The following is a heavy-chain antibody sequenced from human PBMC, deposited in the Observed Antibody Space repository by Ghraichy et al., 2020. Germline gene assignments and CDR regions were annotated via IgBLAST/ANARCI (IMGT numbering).Heavy chain of an antibody. CDR1: GFTFSSYA. J-gene: IGHJ4*02. V-gene: IGHV3-23*01. CDR2: ISGSGGST. CDR3: AKPTTVDYIVATIWDY. Sequence: GGSLRLSCAASGFTFSSYAMSWVRQAPGKGLEWVSAISGSGGSTYYADSVKGRFTISRDNSKNTLYLQMNSLRAEDTAVYYCAKPTTVDYIVATIWDYWGQGTLVTVSS. D-gene: IGHD5-12*01.